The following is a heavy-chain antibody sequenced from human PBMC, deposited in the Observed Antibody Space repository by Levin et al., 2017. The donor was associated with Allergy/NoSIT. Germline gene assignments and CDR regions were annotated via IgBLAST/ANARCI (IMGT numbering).Heavy chain of an antibody. V-gene: IGHV3-53*01. CDR2: IDSGGSP. Sequence: LGESLKISCAVSGFSVSDQYMSWVRQAPRKGLEWVSVIDSGGSPYYADSVKGRFTISRDKSKNTLSLQMNSLRAEDSALYYCVTQRGTGWGQGTLVTVSS. J-gene: IGHJ4*02. CDR1: GFSVSDQY. D-gene: IGHD2-8*02. CDR3: VTQRGTG.